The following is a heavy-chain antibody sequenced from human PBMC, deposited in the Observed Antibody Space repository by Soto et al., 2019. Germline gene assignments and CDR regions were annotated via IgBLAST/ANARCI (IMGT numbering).Heavy chain of an antibody. CDR1: GFTVSSNY. D-gene: IGHD3-16*01. CDR2: IYSGGST. Sequence: GGSLRLSCAASGFTVSSNYMSWVRQAPGKGLEWVSVIYSGGSTYYADSVKGRFTISRDNSKNTLYLQMNSLRAEDTAVYYCARDSPDGAFVDYWGQGTLVTVSS. CDR3: ARDSPDGAFVDY. V-gene: IGHV3-53*01. J-gene: IGHJ4*02.